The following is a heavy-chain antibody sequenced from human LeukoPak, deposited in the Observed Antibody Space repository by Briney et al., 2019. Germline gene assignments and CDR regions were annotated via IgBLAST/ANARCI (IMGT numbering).Heavy chain of an antibody. CDR3: ARSGNYYDSNGYYIDF. CDR2: ISAYNGNT. V-gene: IGHV1-18*01. D-gene: IGHD3-22*01. Sequence: ASVKDSCKASGYTFTSYGISWVRQAPGQGLEWMGWISAYNGNTNYAQKLQGRVTMTTDTSTTTAYMELRSLRSDDTAVYYCARSGNYYDSNGYYIDFWGQGTLVTVSS. CDR1: GYTFTSYG. J-gene: IGHJ4*02.